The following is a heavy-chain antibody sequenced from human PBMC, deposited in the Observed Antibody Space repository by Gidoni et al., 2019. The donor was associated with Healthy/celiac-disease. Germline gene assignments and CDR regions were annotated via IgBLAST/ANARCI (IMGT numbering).Heavy chain of an antibody. J-gene: IGHJ4*02. D-gene: IGHD1-1*01. Sequence: EVQLVESGGGLVQPGRSLRLSCAASGFTFDDYAMHWVRQAPGKGLEWVSGISWNSGSIGYADSVKGRFTISRDNAKNSLYLQMNSLRAEDTALYYCAKETGTTSYFDYWGQGTLVTVSS. CDR1: GFTFDDYA. CDR2: ISWNSGSI. V-gene: IGHV3-9*01. CDR3: AKETGTTSYFDY.